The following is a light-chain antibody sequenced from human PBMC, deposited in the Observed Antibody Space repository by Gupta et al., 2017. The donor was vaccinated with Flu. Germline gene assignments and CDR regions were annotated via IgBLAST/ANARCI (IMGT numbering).Light chain of an antibody. CDR2: GAS. CDR3: QQSYSRLT. Sequence: DIQMTQSPSSLSASVGDRVTITCRASQTISSYLSWYQQKPGKAPKLLIYGASSLQSGVPSRFRGGGSGTDFALTISSLQPEDVATYYCQQSYSRLTFGGGTKVEIK. V-gene: IGKV1-39*01. CDR1: QTISSY. J-gene: IGKJ4*01.